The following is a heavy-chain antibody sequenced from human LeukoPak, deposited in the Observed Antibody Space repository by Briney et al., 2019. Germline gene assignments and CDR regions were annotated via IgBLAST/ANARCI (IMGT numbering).Heavy chain of an antibody. Sequence: GGSLRLSCEASGFALGTSAMHWVRQTPDQGLEWVAYMRSDGDRKYADSVTGRFTISRDRSKNTLYLQMNSLRAEDTAVYYCAARLISSESPLDCWGQGTLVTVSS. CDR1: GFALGTSA. D-gene: IGHD3-10*01. CDR3: AARLISSESPLDC. J-gene: IGHJ4*02. CDR2: MRSDGDRK. V-gene: IGHV3-30*02.